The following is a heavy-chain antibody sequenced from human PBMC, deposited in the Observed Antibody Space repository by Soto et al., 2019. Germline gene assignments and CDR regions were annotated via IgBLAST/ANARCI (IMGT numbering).Heavy chain of an antibody. CDR3: VYGYYFDY. D-gene: IGHD3-10*01. V-gene: IGHV3-48*03. J-gene: IGHJ4*02. Sequence: GGSLGLSCAASGFTFSSYEMNWVRQAPGKGLEWVSFISSSGSTIYYADSVKGRFTISRDNAKNSLYLQMNSLRAEDTAVYYCVYGYYFDYWGQGTLVTVSS. CDR2: ISSSGSTI. CDR1: GFTFSSYE.